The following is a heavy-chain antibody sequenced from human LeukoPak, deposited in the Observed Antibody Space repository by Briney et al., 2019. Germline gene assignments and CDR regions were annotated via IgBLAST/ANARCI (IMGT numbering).Heavy chain of an antibody. CDR3: ARIMDSLGVHVDF. CDR2: MRQDGGEI. D-gene: IGHD1-1*01. J-gene: IGHJ4*02. Sequence: PGGSLRLSCVVSGFTYNKYWMSWVRQAPGKGLEWVATMRQDGGEIYYVDSVRGRFTISRDNAKNSLYLQMNSLRAEDTAMYYCARIMDSLGVHVDFWGQGTLVTVSS. V-gene: IGHV3-7*01. CDR1: GFTYNKYW.